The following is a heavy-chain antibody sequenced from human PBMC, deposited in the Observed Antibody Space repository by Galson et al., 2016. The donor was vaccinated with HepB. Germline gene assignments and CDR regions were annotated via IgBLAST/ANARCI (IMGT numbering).Heavy chain of an antibody. CDR1: GYSFTSYG. Sequence: SVKVSCKASGYSFTSYGITWVRQAPGQGLEWMGWIGARNGNTNYSQKFQGRVTLTTDTSTSTAYMELRSLRSDDTAVYYCARDNNWNAFDYWGEGTLVTVSS. CDR3: ARDNNWNAFDY. V-gene: IGHV1-18*04. J-gene: IGHJ4*02. D-gene: IGHD1-1*01. CDR2: IGARNGNT.